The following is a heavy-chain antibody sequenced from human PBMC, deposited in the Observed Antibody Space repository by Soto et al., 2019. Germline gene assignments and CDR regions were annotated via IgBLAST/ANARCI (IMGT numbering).Heavy chain of an antibody. CDR1: GGSINSYY. Sequence: QVQLQESGPGLVKPSETLSLTCTVSGGSINSYYWSWIRQPPGKGLEWIGYIYYSGSTNYNPSLTSRVTISVDTSKNQCSLKLSSVTAADTAVYYCARRYGDSFDFWGQGTLVTVSS. CDR2: IYYSGST. CDR3: ARRYGDSFDF. J-gene: IGHJ4*02. V-gene: IGHV4-59*08. D-gene: IGHD4-17*01.